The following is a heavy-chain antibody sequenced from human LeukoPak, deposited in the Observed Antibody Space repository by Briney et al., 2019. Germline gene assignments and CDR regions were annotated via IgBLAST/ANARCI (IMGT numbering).Heavy chain of an antibody. V-gene: IGHV1-69*13. Sequence: SVKVSCKASGGTFSSYAISWVRQAPGQGLEWMGGIIPIFGTADYAQKFQGRVTITADESASTAYMELSSLRSEDTAVYYCARGGYCSSTSCFIDNWFDPWGQGTLVTVSS. CDR1: GGTFSSYA. CDR3: ARGGYCSSTSCFIDNWFDP. D-gene: IGHD2-2*01. CDR2: IIPIFGTA. J-gene: IGHJ5*02.